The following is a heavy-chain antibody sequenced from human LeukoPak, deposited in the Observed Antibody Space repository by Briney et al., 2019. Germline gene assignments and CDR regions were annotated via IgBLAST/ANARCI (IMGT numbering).Heavy chain of an antibody. CDR2: IYYSGST. CDR1: GGSISSSSYY. CDR3: ARQRGDSSGYYFNY. D-gene: IGHD3-22*01. V-gene: IGHV4-39*01. Sequence: KSSETLSLTCTVSGGSISSSSYYWGWIRQPPGKGLECIGSIYYSGSTYYNPSLKSRVTISVDTSKNQFSLKLSSVTAADTAVYYCARQRGDSSGYYFNYWGQGTLVTVSS. J-gene: IGHJ4*02.